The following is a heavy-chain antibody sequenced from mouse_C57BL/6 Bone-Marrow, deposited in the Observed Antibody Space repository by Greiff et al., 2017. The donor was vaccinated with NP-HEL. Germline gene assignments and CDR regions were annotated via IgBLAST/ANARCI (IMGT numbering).Heavy chain of an antibody. D-gene: IGHD2-2*01. V-gene: IGHV1-19*01. J-gene: IGHJ4*01. Sequence: VQLQQSGPVLVKPGASVKMSCKASGYTFTDYYMNWVKQSHGKSLEWIGVINPYSGGTSYNQKFKGKATLTVDKSSSTAYMELNSLTSEDSAVYYCARDWLRAMDYWGQGTSVTVSS. CDR2: INPYSGGT. CDR3: ARDWLRAMDY. CDR1: GYTFTDYY.